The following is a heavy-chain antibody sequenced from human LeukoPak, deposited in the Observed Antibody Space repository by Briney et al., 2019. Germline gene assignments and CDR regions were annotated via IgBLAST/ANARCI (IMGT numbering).Heavy chain of an antibody. CDR3: ARKLGYYYDSSGYSHPGTFDY. CDR2: INHSGST. D-gene: IGHD3-22*01. Sequence: PSETLSLTCAVYGGSFSGYYWGWIRQPPGKGLEWIGEINHSGSTDYNPSLKSRVTISVDTSKNQFSLKLSSVTAADTAVYYCARKLGYYYDSSGYSHPGTFDYWGQGTLVTVSS. CDR1: GGSFSGYY. J-gene: IGHJ4*02. V-gene: IGHV4-34*01.